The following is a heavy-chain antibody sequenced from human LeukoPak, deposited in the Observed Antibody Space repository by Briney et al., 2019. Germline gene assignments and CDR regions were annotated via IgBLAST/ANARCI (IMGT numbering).Heavy chain of an antibody. V-gene: IGHV4-38-2*02. Sequence: SETLSLTCTVSGYSISSGYYWGWIRQPPGKGLEWIGSIYHSGSTYYNPSLKSRVTISVDTSKNQFSLKLSSVTAADTAVYYCARDGHRMYYYGSSDYRFDYWGQGTLVTVSS. CDR3: ARDGHRMYYYGSSDYRFDY. CDR2: IYHSGST. CDR1: GYSISSGYY. D-gene: IGHD3-22*01. J-gene: IGHJ4*02.